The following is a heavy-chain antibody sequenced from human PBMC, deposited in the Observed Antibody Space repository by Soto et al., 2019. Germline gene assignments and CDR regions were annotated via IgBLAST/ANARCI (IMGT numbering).Heavy chain of an antibody. CDR3: ARDQYSSSSDAFDI. D-gene: IGHD6-6*01. CDR1: GFTFSSYS. V-gene: IGHV3-21*01. CDR2: ISSSSSYT. Sequence: GGSLRLSCAASGFTFSSYSMNWVRQAPGKGLEWVSSISSSSSYTYYADSVKGRFTISRDNAKNSLYLQMNSLRAEDTAVYYCARDQYSSSSDAFDIWGQGTMVTVSS. J-gene: IGHJ3*02.